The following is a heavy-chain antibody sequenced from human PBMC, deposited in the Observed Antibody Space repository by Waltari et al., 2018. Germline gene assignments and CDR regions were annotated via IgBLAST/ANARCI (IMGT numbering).Heavy chain of an antibody. CDR3: ARNKRDGYNYY. V-gene: IGHV1-69*02. CDR2: VIPTLGIA. D-gene: IGHD5-12*01. Sequence: QVQLVQSGAEVKKPGSSVKVSCKASGGTFSSYTISWVRQAPGQGREWMGRVIPTLGIANYAQKFQGRVTITADKSTSTAYMELSSLRSEDTAVYYCARNKRDGYNYYWGQGTLVTVSS. CDR1: GGTFSSYT. J-gene: IGHJ4*02.